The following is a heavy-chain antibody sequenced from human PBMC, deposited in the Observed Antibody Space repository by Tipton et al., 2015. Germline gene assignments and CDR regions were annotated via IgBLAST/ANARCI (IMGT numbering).Heavy chain of an antibody. J-gene: IGHJ3*02. V-gene: IGHV4-31*03. CDR2: VYYSGYT. Sequence: TLSLTCTVSGGSIGGGYLRRWLRPKPGKGLEWIGFVYYSGYTNYNPSLTSRLTISVDTSRNQFSLHLKSVTAADTAVYYCARDKTFEAFDIWGQGTKVTVSS. D-gene: IGHD2/OR15-2a*01. CDR3: ARDKTFEAFDI. CDR1: GGSIGGGYL.